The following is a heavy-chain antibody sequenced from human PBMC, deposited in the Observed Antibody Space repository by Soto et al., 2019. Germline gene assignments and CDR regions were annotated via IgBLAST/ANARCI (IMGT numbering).Heavy chain of an antibody. V-gene: IGHV1-18*01. CDR1: GYTFTSYG. CDR2: ISAYNGNT. CDR3: ARDIVVVVAATPATIWHYYYYGMDV. Sequence: GASVKVSCMASGYTFTSYGISWVRQAPGQGLEWMGWISAYNGNTNYAQKLQGRVIMTTDTSTSTAYMELRSLRSDDTAVYYCARDIVVVVAATPATIWHYYYYGMDVWGQGTTVTAP. D-gene: IGHD2-15*01. J-gene: IGHJ6*02.